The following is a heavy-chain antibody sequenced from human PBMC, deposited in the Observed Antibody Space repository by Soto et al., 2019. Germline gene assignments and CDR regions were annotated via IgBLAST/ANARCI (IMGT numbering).Heavy chain of an antibody. CDR3: ARVLTLGFLDTPEWFDP. Sequence: ASVKVSCKASGYTFTGYYMHWVRQAPGQGLEWMGWINPKSGATNYAQNFQGRVTMTRDTSISTAYMELSSLRSEDTAVYYCARVLTLGFLDTPEWFDPWGQGTLVTVSS. J-gene: IGHJ5*02. D-gene: IGHD3-3*01. CDR2: INPKSGAT. V-gene: IGHV1-2*02. CDR1: GYTFTGYY.